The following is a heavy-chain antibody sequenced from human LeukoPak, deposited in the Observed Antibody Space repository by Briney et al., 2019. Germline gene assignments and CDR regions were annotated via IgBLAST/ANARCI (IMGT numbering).Heavy chain of an antibody. CDR2: IYTSGST. D-gene: IGHD3-22*01. J-gene: IGHJ3*02. V-gene: IGHV4-4*07. CDR3: ARRGLDNSGYWDAFDI. Sequence: SETLSLTCTVSGGSISSYYWSWIRQPAGKGLEWIGRIYTSGSTNYNPSLKSRVTMSVDTSKNQFSLKLSSVTAADTAVYYCARRGLDNSGYWDAFDIWGQGTMVTVSS. CDR1: GGSISSYY.